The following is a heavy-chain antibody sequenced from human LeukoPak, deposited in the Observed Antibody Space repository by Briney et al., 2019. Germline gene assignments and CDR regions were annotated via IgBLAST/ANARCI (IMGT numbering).Heavy chain of an antibody. CDR2: LKQDGSEK. CDR1: GFTFTKYA. Sequence: GGALRLSCAASGFTFTKYAMHWVRQAPGKGRTWVANLKQDGSEKQYVGSVEGRFTISRDNVDNSLYLQMNSLRAEDTAVYYCATNQDFRFDYWGQGILVTVSS. D-gene: IGHD3-3*01. CDR3: ATNQDFRFDY. J-gene: IGHJ4*02. V-gene: IGHV3-7*05.